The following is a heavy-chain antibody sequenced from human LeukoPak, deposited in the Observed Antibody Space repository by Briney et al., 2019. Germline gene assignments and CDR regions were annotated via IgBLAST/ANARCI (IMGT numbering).Heavy chain of an antibody. CDR2: IIPIFGTA. V-gene: IGHV1-69*06. J-gene: IGHJ4*02. CDR3: ASSYSSSDYDYVWGSYRYRY. CDR1: GYTFTSYA. Sequence: ASVKVSCKASGYTFTSYAISWVRQAPGQGLEWMGGIIPIFGTANYAQKFQGRVTITADKSTSTAYMELSSLRSEDTAVYYCASSYSSSDYDYVWGSYRYRYWGQGTLVTVSS. D-gene: IGHD3-16*02.